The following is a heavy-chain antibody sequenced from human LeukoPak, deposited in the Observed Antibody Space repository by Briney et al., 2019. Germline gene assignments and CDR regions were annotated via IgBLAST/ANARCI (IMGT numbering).Heavy chain of an antibody. CDR1: GGCISSYY. V-gene: IGHV4-4*07. CDR3: ARQDIVVVPAAKDYYYYMDV. Sequence: PSETLSLTCTVSGGCISSYYWSWIRQPAGKGLEWIGRIHTSGSTNYNPSLKSRVTMSVDTSKNQFSLKLSSVTAADTAVYYCARQDIVVVPAAKDYYYYMDVWGKGTTVTVSS. CDR2: IHTSGST. J-gene: IGHJ6*03. D-gene: IGHD2-2*01.